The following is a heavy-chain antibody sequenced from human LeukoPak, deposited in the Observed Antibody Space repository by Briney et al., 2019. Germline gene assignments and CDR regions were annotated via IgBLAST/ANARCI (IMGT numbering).Heavy chain of an antibody. CDR3: AKGTYSNLRILDY. CDR1: GFTVSNYH. J-gene: IGHJ4*02. D-gene: IGHD4-11*01. V-gene: IGHV3-23*01. Sequence: PGGSLRLSCAASGFTVSNYHINWVRQAPGWGLEWVAAIIHTGVETYYADSVKGRVTISRDNSKNTLYLQMNSLRAEDTAVYYCAKGTYSNLRILDYWGQGTLVTVSS. CDR2: IIHTGVET.